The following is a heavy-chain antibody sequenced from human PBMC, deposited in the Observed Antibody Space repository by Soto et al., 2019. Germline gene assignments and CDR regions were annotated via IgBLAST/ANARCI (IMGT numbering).Heavy chain of an antibody. CDR1: GFTFSSYA. CDR2: ISGSGDST. V-gene: IGHV3-23*01. J-gene: IGHJ3*02. D-gene: IGHD3-9*01. Sequence: GGSLSLSCAASGFTFSSYAMSWVRQAPGKGLEWVSGISGSGDSTYYADSVKGRFTISRDDSKNTLYLQMNSLRAEDTAVYYCARVLRYFDWDYAFDIWGQGTMVTVSS. CDR3: ARVLRYFDWDYAFDI.